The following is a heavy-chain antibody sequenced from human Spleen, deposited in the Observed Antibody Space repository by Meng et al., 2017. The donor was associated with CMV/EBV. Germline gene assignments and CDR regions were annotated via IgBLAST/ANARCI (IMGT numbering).Heavy chain of an antibody. D-gene: IGHD6-19*01. CDR1: DCTFSDYY. J-gene: IGHJ6*02. CDR3: ARERMWGGLERSGWYYYGLDV. Sequence: GESLKISCAASDCTFSDYYMTWIRQAPGKGLEWVSYISGSGRTIYYADSVKGRFTISRDNAKKSLFLQMNSLRAEDTAVYYCARERMWGGLERSGWYYYGLDVWGQGTTVTVSS. V-gene: IGHV3-11*01. CDR2: ISGSGRTI.